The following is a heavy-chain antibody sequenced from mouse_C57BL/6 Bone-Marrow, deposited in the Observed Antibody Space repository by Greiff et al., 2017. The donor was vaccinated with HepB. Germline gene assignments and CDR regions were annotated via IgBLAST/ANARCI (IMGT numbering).Heavy chain of an antibody. Sequence: VQLQQSGPELVKPGASVKITCKASGYSFTGYYMNWVKQSPEKSLEWIGEINPSTGGTTYNQKFKAKVTLTVDKSSNTAYMQLNSLTSEDSAVYYCARSPIVAHFDYWGQGTTLTVSS. CDR2: INPSTGGT. J-gene: IGHJ2*01. V-gene: IGHV1-42*01. CDR3: ARSPIVAHFDY. D-gene: IGHD1-1*01. CDR1: GYSFTGYY.